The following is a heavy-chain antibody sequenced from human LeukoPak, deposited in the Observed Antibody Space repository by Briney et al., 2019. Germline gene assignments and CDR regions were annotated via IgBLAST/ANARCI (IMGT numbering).Heavy chain of an antibody. CDR2: IYYSGST. J-gene: IGHJ4*02. CDR3: ARELEGHFDY. V-gene: IGHV4-61*01. D-gene: IGHD1-1*01. CDR1: VVSIGSGYYY. Sequence: SETLSLTCTVSVVSIGSGYYYWSWIRQPPGKGLEWIGYIYYSGSTNYNPSLKSRVTISVDTSKNQFSLKLSSVTAADTAVYCCARELEGHFDYWGQGTLVTVSS.